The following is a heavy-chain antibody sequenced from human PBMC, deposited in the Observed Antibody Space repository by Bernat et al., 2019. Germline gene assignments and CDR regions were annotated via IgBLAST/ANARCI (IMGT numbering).Heavy chain of an antibody. CDR3: AREQEQLAHDY. CDR1: GGTFSSYA. Sequence: QVQLVQSGAEVKKPGSSVKVSCKASGGTFSSYAISWVRQAPDQGLEWMGRIIPILGIANYAQKFQGRVTITADKSTSTAYMELSSLRSEDTAVYYCAREQEQLAHDYWGQGTLVTVSS. D-gene: IGHD6-13*01. V-gene: IGHV1-69*04. J-gene: IGHJ4*02. CDR2: IIPILGIA.